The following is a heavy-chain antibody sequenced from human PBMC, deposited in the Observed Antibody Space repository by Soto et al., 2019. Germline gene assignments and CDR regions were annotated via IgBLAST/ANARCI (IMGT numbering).Heavy chain of an antibody. CDR3: TRETETRYSSSWLTGYYYYYYMDV. D-gene: IGHD6-13*01. CDR2: IRSKAYGGTT. J-gene: IGHJ6*03. Sequence: GGSLRLSCTASGFTFGDYAMSWFRQAPGKGLEWVGFIRSKAYGGTTEYAASGKGRFTISRDDSKSIAYLQMNSLKTEDTAVYYCTRETETRYSSSWLTGYYYYYYMDVWGKGTTVTVSS. V-gene: IGHV3-49*03. CDR1: GFTFGDYA.